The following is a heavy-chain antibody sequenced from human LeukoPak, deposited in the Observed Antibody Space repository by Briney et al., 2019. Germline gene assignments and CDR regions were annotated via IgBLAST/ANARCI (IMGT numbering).Heavy chain of an antibody. Sequence: SETLSLTCTVSGGSISSYYWSWIRQPPGKGLEWIGYIYYSGSTNYNPSLKSRVTISVDTSKNQFSLKLSSVTAADTAAYYCARVGAPYSSSWYFSLWGQGTLVTVSS. V-gene: IGHV4-59*01. J-gene: IGHJ4*02. CDR2: IYYSGST. CDR3: ARVGAPYSSSWYFSL. CDR1: GGSISSYY. D-gene: IGHD6-13*01.